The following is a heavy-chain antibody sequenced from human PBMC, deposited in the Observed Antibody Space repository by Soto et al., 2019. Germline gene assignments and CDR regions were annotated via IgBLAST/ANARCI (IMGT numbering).Heavy chain of an antibody. CDR2: ISSSGSII. CDR1: GFTFSDYY. Sequence: PGGSLRLSCAASGFTFSDYYMNWIRQAPGKGLERVSYISSSGSIIYNADSVKGRFTISRDNAKNSLYLQMNSLRAEDTAVYYCARSGYYYDRLSDYWGQGTLVTVSS. CDR3: ARSGYYYDRLSDY. V-gene: IGHV3-11*01. J-gene: IGHJ4*02. D-gene: IGHD3-22*01.